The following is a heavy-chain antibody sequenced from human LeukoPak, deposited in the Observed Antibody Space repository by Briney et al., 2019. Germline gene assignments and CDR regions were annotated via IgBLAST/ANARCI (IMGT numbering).Heavy chain of an antibody. V-gene: IGHV4-39*07. D-gene: IGHD2-15*01. Sequence: SESLSVTCTVSGGSISSSSYYWGWIRQPPGKGLEWIGCIYYSGSTYYNPSLKSRVTISVDTSKNQFSLKLSSVTAADTAVYYCARDNIVVVAATKAYYFDYWGQGTLVTVSS. J-gene: IGHJ4*02. CDR1: GGSISSSSYY. CDR3: ARDNIVVVAATKAYYFDY. CDR2: IYYSGST.